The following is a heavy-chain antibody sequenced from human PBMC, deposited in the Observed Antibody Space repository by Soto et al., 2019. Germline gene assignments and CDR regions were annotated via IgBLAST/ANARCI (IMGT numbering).Heavy chain of an antibody. V-gene: IGHV1-2*04. CDR2: INPNSGVT. D-gene: IGHD6-19*01. J-gene: IGHJ4*02. CDR3: ARGVSGWSPFDL. CDR1: GYTFTDYY. Sequence: GASVKVSCKASGYTFTDYYAHWVRQAPGQGLEWMGWINPNSGVTNYAQKFQGWVTLTRDTSVSTAYMELNRLKSDDTAVFFCARGVSGWSPFDLWGQGTLVTVSS.